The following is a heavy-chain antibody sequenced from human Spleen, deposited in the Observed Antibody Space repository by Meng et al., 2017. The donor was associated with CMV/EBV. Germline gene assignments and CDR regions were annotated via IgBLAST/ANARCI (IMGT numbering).Heavy chain of an antibody. V-gene: IGHV1-18*01. CDR3: ARGLIGGIVGCLDI. D-gene: IGHD1-26*01. J-gene: IGHJ3*02. Sequence: ASVKVSCKASGYTFASYGIHWVRQAPGQGLEWMGWISINNGNTKSAQKLQDRVTMTSDTSTNTACMELRSLRSDDTAVYFCARGLIGGIVGCLDIWGQGTMVTVSS. CDR1: GYTFASYG. CDR2: ISINNGNT.